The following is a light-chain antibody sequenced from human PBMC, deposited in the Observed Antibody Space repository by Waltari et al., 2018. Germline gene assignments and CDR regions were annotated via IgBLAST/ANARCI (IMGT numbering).Light chain of an antibody. CDR1: SGSIASNY. CDR3: QSYDSSNVV. J-gene: IGLJ2*01. CDR2: EDD. Sequence: NFMLTQPHSVSESPGKTVTISCTGSSGSIASNYVQWYQQRPSRAPTTVIYEDDQRPSGVPDRFAGASDSSSNSASLTISGLKTEDEADYYCQSYDSSNVVFGGGTKLTVL. V-gene: IGLV6-57*02.